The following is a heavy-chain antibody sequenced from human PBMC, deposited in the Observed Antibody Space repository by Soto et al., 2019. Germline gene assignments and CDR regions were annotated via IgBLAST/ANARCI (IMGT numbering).Heavy chain of an antibody. CDR1: GGSISSYY. J-gene: IGHJ3*02. CDR2: IYYSGST. D-gene: IGHD6-13*01. V-gene: IGHV4-59*08. Sequence: QVQLQESGPGLVKPSETLSLTCTVSGGSISSYYWSWIRQPPGKGLEWIGYIYYSGSTNYNPSLKGRVTLSVDTSKNQFSRKLSSVTAADTAVYYCARRYSSAFDIWGQGTMVTVSS. CDR3: ARRYSSAFDI.